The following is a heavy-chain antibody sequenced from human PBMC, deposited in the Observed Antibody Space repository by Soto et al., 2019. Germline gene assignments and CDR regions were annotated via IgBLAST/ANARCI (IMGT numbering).Heavy chain of an antibody. CDR2: VSHSGST. D-gene: IGHD6-6*01. Sequence: QVQLQQWGAGLLKPSETLSLTCVVSGWSFSGYYLSWIRQPTGKGLEWIGEVSHSGSTNYNPSLKSRVTISVDTSKNQVSLNLSSVTAADTAVYYCARSNPSRPDYWGQGTLVTVAS. V-gene: IGHV4-34*02. CDR1: GWSFSGYY. CDR3: ARSNPSRPDY. J-gene: IGHJ4*02.